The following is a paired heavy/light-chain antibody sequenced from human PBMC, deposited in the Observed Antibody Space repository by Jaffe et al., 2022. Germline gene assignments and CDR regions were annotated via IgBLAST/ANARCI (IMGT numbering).Heavy chain of an antibody. Sequence: QVQLQESGPGLVKPSETLSLTCAVSGYSISSGYYWGWIRQPPGKGLEWIGSMHPGGSTHYNPSLKSRVTISLDTSQNQVSLKLSSVTAADTAVYHCARESFSSTDYWGQGTLVTVSS. CDR3: ARESFSSTDY. CDR1: GYSISSGYY. V-gene: IGHV4-38-2*02. D-gene: IGHD6-19*01. J-gene: IGHJ4*02. CDR2: MHPGGST.
Light chain of an antibody. CDR3: QQYNNWLRT. V-gene: IGKV3-15*01. CDR2: GAS. J-gene: IGKJ1*01. Sequence: EIVMTQSPGTLSVSPGDRATLSCRASQSISGDLAWYQLKPGQAPRLLIYGASTRAAGIPARFSGSGSGTEFTLTISSLQSEDFAVYYCQQYNNWLRTFGQGTQVEIK. CDR1: QSISGD.